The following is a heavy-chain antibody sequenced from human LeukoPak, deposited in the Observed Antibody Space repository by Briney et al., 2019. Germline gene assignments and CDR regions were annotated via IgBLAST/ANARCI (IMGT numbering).Heavy chain of an antibody. V-gene: IGHV4-39*01. CDR3: ARQTGSGLFILP. CDR2: IYYSGNT. Sequence: SETLSLTCTVSGASISSSNSYWGWIRQPPGKGLGWIGGIYYSGNTYYNASLKSQVSISIDTSKNQFSLRLTSVTAADTAVYYCARQTGSGLFILPGGQGTLVTVSS. CDR1: GASISSSNSY. J-gene: IGHJ4*02. D-gene: IGHD3/OR15-3a*01.